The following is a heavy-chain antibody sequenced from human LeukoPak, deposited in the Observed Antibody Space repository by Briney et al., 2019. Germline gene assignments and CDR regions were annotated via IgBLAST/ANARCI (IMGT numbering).Heavy chain of an antibody. CDR2: ISAYNGNT. V-gene: IGHV1-18*01. Sequence: ASVKVSFKASGYSFTSYGYNWVRQAPGQGLEGMGWISAYNGNTNYAQKVHGRVTVTTDTSASTAYMELRSLRADDTAVYYCARVLGQAAANRMDVWGQGTTVTVSS. CDR1: GYSFTSYG. J-gene: IGHJ6*02. CDR3: ARVLGQAAANRMDV. D-gene: IGHD6-13*01.